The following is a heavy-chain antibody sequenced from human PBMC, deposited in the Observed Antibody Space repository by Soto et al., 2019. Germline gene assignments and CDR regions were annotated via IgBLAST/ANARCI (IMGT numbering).Heavy chain of an antibody. CDR2: IYPGDSDT. CDR1: LYSFTSYW. J-gene: IGHJ4*02. Sequence: PVEPLKISCECSLYSFTSYWSCLVLQMPGKGLEWMGIIYPGDSDTRYSPSFQGQVTISADKSISTAYLQWSSLKASDTAMYYCARQIAAAGNSTTDYWGQGTLVTVSS. V-gene: IGHV5-51*01. CDR3: ARQIAAAGNSTTDY. D-gene: IGHD6-13*01.